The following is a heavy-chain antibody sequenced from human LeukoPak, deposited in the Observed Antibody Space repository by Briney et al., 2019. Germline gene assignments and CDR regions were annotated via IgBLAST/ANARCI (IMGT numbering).Heavy chain of an antibody. CDR1: GFTFSSYA. CDR2: ISSNGGST. CDR3: AKYSHSSGPRSFDY. Sequence: PGGSLRLSCSASGFTFSSYAMHWVRQAPGEGLEYVSAISSNGGSTYYADSVKGRFTISRDNSKNTLYLQMNSLRAEDTAVYYCAKYSHSSGPRSFDYWGQGTLVTVSS. V-gene: IGHV3-64*04. D-gene: IGHD3-22*01. J-gene: IGHJ4*02.